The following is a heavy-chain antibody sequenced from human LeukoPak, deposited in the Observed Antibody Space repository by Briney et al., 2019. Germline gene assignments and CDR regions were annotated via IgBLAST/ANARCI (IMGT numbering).Heavy chain of an antibody. J-gene: IGHJ4*02. CDR1: GGSMRSYY. D-gene: IGHD3-10*01. Sequence: SETLSLTCTVSGGSMRSYYWSWIRQSPGKELEWIGSVFYSGNINYNPSLESRVTISVDTSKNQFSLNVSSVTAADTAVYHCARLRRGLSYFDFWGQGTLVTVSS. CDR3: ARLRRGLSYFDF. V-gene: IGHV4-59*01. CDR2: VFYSGNI.